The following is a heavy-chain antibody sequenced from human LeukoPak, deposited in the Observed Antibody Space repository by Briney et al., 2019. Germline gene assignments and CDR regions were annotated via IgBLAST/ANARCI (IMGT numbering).Heavy chain of an antibody. D-gene: IGHD3-10*01. J-gene: IGHJ5*02. V-gene: IGHV4-34*01. CDR1: GGSFSGYY. CDR3: ARGPDSGSYFAWCDP. Sequence: SETLSLTCPVYGGSFSGYYWSWVRQPPGKGLEWIGEINHSGSTNYNPSFKSRVAISVDTSRNQLSLKLSSVTAADTAVYYCARGPDSGSYFAWCDPWGQGTLVTVSS. CDR2: INHSGST.